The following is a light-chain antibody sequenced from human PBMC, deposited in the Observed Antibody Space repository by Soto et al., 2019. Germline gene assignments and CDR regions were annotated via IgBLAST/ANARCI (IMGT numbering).Light chain of an antibody. V-gene: IGLV1-40*01. J-gene: IGLJ3*02. Sequence: QSVLTQTPSVSGAPGQRVTISCTGNNSNLGAGYDVHWYQQLPGAAPKLVVFGNRNRPSGVPERFSGSKSGTSASLAITGLQAEDEADYYCQAYDYSLTAFVFGGGTKVTVL. CDR3: QAYDYSLTAFV. CDR2: GNR. CDR1: NSNLGAGYD.